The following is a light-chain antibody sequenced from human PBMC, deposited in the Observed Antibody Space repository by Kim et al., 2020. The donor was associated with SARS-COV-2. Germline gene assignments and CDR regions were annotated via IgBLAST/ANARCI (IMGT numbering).Light chain of an antibody. Sequence: SYELTQPPSVSVSPGQTARITCSGDELPRQYSYWYQQKPGQAPVLVIYKDTERPSGIPGRFSGSSSGTTVTLTISGVQAEDEADYYCQSPDSSATYRVFGGGTQLTVL. CDR3: QSPDSSATYRV. CDR2: KDT. CDR1: ELPRQY. V-gene: IGLV3-25*03. J-gene: IGLJ3*02.